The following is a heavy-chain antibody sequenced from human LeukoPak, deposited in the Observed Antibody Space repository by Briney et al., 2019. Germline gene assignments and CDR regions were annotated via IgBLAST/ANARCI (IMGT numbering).Heavy chain of an antibody. CDR2: ISGSGGST. J-gene: IGHJ3*02. CDR3: AKVRAPYRSGWDAFDI. V-gene: IGHV3-23*01. Sequence: GGSLRLSCAASGFTFSSYAMSWVRQAPGKGLEWVSAISGSGGSTYYADSVKGRFTISRDNSKNTLYLQMNSLRAEDTAVYYCAKVRAPYRSGWDAFDIRGQGTMVTVSS. D-gene: IGHD3-22*01. CDR1: GFTFSSYA.